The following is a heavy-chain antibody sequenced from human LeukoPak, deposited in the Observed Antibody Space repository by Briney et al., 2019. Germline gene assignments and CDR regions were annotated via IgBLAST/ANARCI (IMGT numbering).Heavy chain of an antibody. V-gene: IGHV3-53*01. CDR3: AREFLGFHP. J-gene: IGHJ5*02. CDR1: GFTVSDYY. CDR2: IYRGGFT. D-gene: IGHD2/OR15-2a*01. Sequence: GGSLRLSCAASGFTVSDYYMNWVRQAPGKGLEWVSVIYRGGFTYYADSVRGRFSISRDNSKNTLYLQMNSLRAEDTALYYCAREFLGFHPWGQGTLVTVSS.